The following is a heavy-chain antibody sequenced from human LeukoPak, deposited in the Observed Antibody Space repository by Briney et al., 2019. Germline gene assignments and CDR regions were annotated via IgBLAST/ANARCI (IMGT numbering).Heavy chain of an antibody. Sequence: GGSLRLSCAASGFSFSIYAMHWVRQAPGKGLEWVAVITYDGSIKYYADSVKGRFTISRDNSKNTLYVQMNSLRAEDTAVYYCARGWGSGGAFDYWGQGTLVTVSS. J-gene: IGHJ4*02. CDR2: ITYDGSIK. D-gene: IGHD7-27*01. CDR1: GFSFSIYA. CDR3: ARGWGSGGAFDY. V-gene: IGHV3-30*04.